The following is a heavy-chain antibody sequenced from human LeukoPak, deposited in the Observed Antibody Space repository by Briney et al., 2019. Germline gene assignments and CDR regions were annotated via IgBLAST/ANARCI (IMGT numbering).Heavy chain of an antibody. V-gene: IGHV1-18*01. CDR1: GYTFTSYG. CDR3: ARGVRYNWNPSDV. D-gene: IGHD1-20*01. CDR2: ISAYNGDT. Sequence: ASVKVSCKASGYTFTSYGINWVRQAPGQGLEWMGWISAYNGDTNYAQKLQGRVTMTRDTSISTAYMELSRLRSDGSAVYYCARGVRYNWNPSDVWGKGTTVTVSS. J-gene: IGHJ6*04.